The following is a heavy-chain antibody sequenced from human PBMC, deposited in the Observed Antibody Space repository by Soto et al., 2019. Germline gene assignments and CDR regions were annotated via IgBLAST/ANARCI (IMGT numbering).Heavy chain of an antibody. Sequence: SVKVYCKSSGGTFGGYAISWVLQAPGQGLEWMGGIIPIFGTANYAQKFQGRVTITADESTSTAYMELSSLRSDDTAVYYCARDSFYGVVGYYYYGMDVWGQGTTVTVSS. D-gene: IGHD2-15*01. CDR3: ARDSFYGVVGYYYYGMDV. CDR2: IIPIFGTA. CDR1: GGTFGGYA. V-gene: IGHV1-69*13. J-gene: IGHJ6*02.